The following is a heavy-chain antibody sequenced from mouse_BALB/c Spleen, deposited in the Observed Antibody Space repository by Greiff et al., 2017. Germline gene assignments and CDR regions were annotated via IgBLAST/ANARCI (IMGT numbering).Heavy chain of an antibody. V-gene: IGHV1-69*02. D-gene: IGHD4-1*01. CDR1: GYTFTSYW. Sequence: QVQLQQPGAELVKPGAPVKLSCKASGYTFTSYWMNWVKQRPGRGLEWIGRIDPSDSATHYNQKFKDKATLTVDKSSSTAYIQLSSLTSEDSAVYYCASGAGLGRFAYWGQGTLVTVSA. J-gene: IGHJ3*01. CDR3: ASGAGLGRFAY. CDR2: IDPSDSAT.